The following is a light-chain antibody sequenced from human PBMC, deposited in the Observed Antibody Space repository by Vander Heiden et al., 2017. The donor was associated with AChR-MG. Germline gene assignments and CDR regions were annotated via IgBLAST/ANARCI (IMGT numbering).Light chain of an antibody. Sequence: VFPQSPATLLFSPGETANLSCRASQSVGTRLAWYQHIPGQPPQLLIFDALSRAPGIPPRFRGSGSRTDFTLTLGRLEAGDSAIYYCQQRSFWPRTFGPGTHVEV. CDR3: QQRSFWPRT. J-gene: IGKJ1*01. CDR1: QSVGTR. CDR2: DAL. V-gene: IGKV3-11*01.